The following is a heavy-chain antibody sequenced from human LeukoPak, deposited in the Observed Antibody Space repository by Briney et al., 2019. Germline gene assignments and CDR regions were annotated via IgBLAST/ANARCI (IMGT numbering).Heavy chain of an antibody. Sequence: GASVKVSRKASGYTFRDYYMHSVRQAPGQGLEWMGWINPLSGGTNYAQKFQGRVTMTRDTSISTAYMELSRLISGDTAVYYCARVVVLQDIVVVPDAVFFDYWGQGTLVTVSS. CDR2: INPLSGGT. V-gene: IGHV1-2*02. J-gene: IGHJ4*02. CDR1: GYTFRDYY. CDR3: ARVVVLQDIVVVPDAVFFDY. D-gene: IGHD2-2*01.